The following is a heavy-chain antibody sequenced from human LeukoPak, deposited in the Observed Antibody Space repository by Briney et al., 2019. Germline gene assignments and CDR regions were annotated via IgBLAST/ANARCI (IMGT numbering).Heavy chain of an antibody. Sequence: GASVKVSCKASGYTFTSYGISWARQAPGQGLEWMGWISAYNGNTNYAQKLQGRVTMTTDTSTSTAYMELRSLRSDDTAVYYCARGGRRPGFTIFGVVIDPFDYWGQGTLVTVSS. CDR3: ARGGRRPGFTIFGVVIDPFDY. V-gene: IGHV1-18*01. J-gene: IGHJ4*02. CDR1: GYTFTSYG. D-gene: IGHD3-3*01. CDR2: ISAYNGNT.